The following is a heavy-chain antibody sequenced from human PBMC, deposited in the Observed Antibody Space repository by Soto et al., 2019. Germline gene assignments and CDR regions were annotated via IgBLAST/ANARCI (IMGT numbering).Heavy chain of an antibody. CDR3: AKGYTGDYYYYMDV. CDR2: ISWNSGSI. V-gene: IGHV3-9*01. J-gene: IGHJ6*03. Sequence: EVQLVESGGGLVQPGRSLRLSCAASGFTFDDYAMHWVRQAPGKGLEWVSGISWNSGSIGYADSVKGRFTISRDNVKNSLYLQMNSLRAEDTALYYCAKGYTGDYYYYMDVWGKGTTVTVSS. D-gene: IGHD3-16*02. CDR1: GFTFDDYA.